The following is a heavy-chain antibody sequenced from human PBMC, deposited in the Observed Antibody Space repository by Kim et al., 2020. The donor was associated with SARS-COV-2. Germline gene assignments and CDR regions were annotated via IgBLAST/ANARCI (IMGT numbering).Heavy chain of an antibody. Sequence: SLKRRMTISGDTSKNQFSLKLSSVTAADTAVYYCARVRVVVPAARNWFDPWGQGTLVTVSS. CDR3: ARVRVVVPAARNWFDP. J-gene: IGHJ5*02. V-gene: IGHV4-31*02. D-gene: IGHD2-2*01.